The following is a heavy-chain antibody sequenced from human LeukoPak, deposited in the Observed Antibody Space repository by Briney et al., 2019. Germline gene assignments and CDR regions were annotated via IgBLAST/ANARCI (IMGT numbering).Heavy chain of an antibody. D-gene: IGHD2-2*01. CDR2: IYHSRST. CDR3: ARLTFEVVPAAIDRIWFDP. CDR1: GYSISSGYY. Sequence: SETLSLTCAVSGYSISSGYYCGWIRRPPGKALEWIGSIYHSRSTYYNPSLNSRVTISVDTSKNQFSLKLSSVHPADTAVYSCARLTFEVVPAAIDRIWFDPWGQGTLVTVSS. J-gene: IGHJ5*02. V-gene: IGHV4-38-2*01.